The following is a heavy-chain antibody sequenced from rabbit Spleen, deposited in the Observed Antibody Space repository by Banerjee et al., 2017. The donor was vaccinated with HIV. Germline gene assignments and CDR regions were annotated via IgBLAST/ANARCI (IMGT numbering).Heavy chain of an antibody. J-gene: IGHJ6*01. Sequence: QEQLVESGGGLVQPGGSLKLSCKASGFDFSNYGVSWVRQAPGKGLEWIGYIDPIFGRRYYASWVNGRFTISKTSSTTVTLQMTSLTAADTATYFCARDTSSSFSSYGMDLWGQGTLVTVS. V-gene: IGHV1S39*01. CDR1: GFDFSNYG. CDR2: IDPIFGRR. CDR3: ARDTSSSFSSYGMDL. D-gene: IGHD1-1*01.